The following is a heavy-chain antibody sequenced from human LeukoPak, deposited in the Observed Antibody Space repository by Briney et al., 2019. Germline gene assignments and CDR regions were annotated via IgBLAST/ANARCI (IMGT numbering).Heavy chain of an antibody. V-gene: IGHV3-48*04. CDR2: ISSNSRTI. J-gene: IGHJ4*02. CDR1: GFTFSRYT. CDR3: ARGYDSSGYYWLNYFDY. D-gene: IGHD3-22*01. Sequence: GGSLRLSCAASGFTFSRYTMNWVRQAPGKGLEWISYISSNSRTIYYADSVKGRFTVSRDNAKNSLFLQMSSLRAEDTAVYYCARGYDSSGYYWLNYFDYWGQGTLVTVSS.